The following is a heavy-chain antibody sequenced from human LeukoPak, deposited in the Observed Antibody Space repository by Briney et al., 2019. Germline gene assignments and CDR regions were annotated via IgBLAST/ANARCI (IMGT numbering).Heavy chain of an antibody. J-gene: IGHJ4*02. V-gene: IGHV3-30-3*01. CDR1: GFTFSSYA. Sequence: GGSLRLSCAASGFTFSSYAMHWVRQAPGKGLEWVAVISYDGSNKYYADSVKGRFTISRDNSKNTPYLQMNSLRAEDTAVYYCARVRVGLLWFGELCYWDQGTLVTVSS. CDR2: ISYDGSNK. D-gene: IGHD3-10*01. CDR3: ARVRVGLLWFGELCY.